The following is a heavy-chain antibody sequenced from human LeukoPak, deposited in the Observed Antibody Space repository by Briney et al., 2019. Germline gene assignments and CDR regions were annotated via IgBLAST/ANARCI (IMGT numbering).Heavy chain of an antibody. D-gene: IGHD6-13*01. CDR3: AKLTGSKGISAACDS. V-gene: IGHV3-23*01. CDR1: GFTFSTYA. J-gene: IGHJ4*02. CDR2: ISGRGGST. Sequence: GGSLRLSCAASGFTFSTYAMTWVRQAPGKGLAWVSAISGRGGSTYYADSVRGQFTISRDNSKNTLYLQMNSLRAEDTAVYYCAKLTGSKGISAACDSWGQGTLVTVSS.